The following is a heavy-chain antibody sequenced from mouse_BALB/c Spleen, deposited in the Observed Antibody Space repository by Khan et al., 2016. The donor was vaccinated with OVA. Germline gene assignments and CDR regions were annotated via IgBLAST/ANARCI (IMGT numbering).Heavy chain of an antibody. CDR1: GYNIKDTY. J-gene: IGHJ2*01. Sequence: VQLQQSGAELVKPGASVKLSCTASGYNIKDTYMHWVKQRPEQGLEWIGRIDPANGNTKYDPKFQGKATITADTPSNTAYLQLSSLTSADTAVYYCARWPRGYWGQGTTLTVSS. CDR2: IDPANGNT. V-gene: IGHV14-3*02. CDR3: ARWPRGY.